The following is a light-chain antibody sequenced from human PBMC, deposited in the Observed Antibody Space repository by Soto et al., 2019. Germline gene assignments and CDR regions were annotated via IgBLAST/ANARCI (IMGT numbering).Light chain of an antibody. CDR2: GAS. Sequence: EILLTQSPGTLSLSPGERATLSCRASQSVSSSSLAWYQQKPGQAPRLLVYGASNRATGIPDRFSGSGSGTDFTLTITRLEPEDFAVYSCQHYGSSPLTFGQGTKVDIK. CDR1: QSVSSSS. J-gene: IGKJ1*01. CDR3: QHYGSSPLT. V-gene: IGKV3-20*01.